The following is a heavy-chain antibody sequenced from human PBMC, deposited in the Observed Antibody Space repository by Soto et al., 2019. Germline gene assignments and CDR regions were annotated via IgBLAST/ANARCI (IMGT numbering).Heavy chain of an antibody. CDR3: ARDLTRDGGSCFDS. J-gene: IGHJ5*01. CDR1: GYSMSSGCK. D-gene: IGHD2-15*01. CDR2: IHHSGST. V-gene: IGHV4-38-2*02. Sequence: NPXGSLSVSCPVSGYSMSSGCKRCWIRPPPGNGLGWIVIIHHSGSTYYTPSLKGRVTISVDTSKNQFSLKLSSVTAADTAVYYCARDLTRDGGSCFDSWGQGTLVTVSS.